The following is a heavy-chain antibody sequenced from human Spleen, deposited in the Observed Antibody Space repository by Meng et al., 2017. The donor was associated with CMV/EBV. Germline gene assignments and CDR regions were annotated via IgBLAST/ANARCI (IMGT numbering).Heavy chain of an antibody. J-gene: IGHJ2*01. CDR1: EYICTDHY. CDR2: INPNTSDA. CDR3: ARPPADTRYWYFDL. V-gene: IGHV1-2*02. D-gene: IGHD3-9*01. Sequence: ASEYICTDHYIHWVRQAPGQGLEWMGWINPNTSDAKYAQKFQGRVTMTRDTSIGTVYMEMTRLRSDDTAVYFCARPPADTRYWYFDLWGRGTLVTVSS.